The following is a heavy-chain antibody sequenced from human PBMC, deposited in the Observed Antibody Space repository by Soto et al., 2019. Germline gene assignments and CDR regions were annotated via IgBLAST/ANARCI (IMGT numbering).Heavy chain of an antibody. CDR1: GYSFTANS. D-gene: IGHD2-15*01. CDR3: AIQSSGVVY. CDR2: INPNNAGT. Sequence: QVHLVQSGAEVQKPGASVKVSCKASGYSFTANSMHWVRQAPGQGLEWMGGINPNNAGTDYARKFQGWVTLTRDTFLNTAYMDLTSPNSDDTALYYGAIQSSGVVYWGQGTLVTVSS. V-gene: IGHV1-2*04. J-gene: IGHJ4*02.